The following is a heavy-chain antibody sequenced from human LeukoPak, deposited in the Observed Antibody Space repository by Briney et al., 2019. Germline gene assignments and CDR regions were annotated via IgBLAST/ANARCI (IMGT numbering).Heavy chain of an antibody. Sequence: PSETLSLTCTVSGGSISSYYWSWIRQPAGKGLEWIGRIYTSGSTNYNPSLKSRVTMSVDTSKNQFSLKLSSVTAADTAVYCCARERFTYYDFWSGYTHWGQGTLVTVSS. D-gene: IGHD3-3*01. J-gene: IGHJ4*02. V-gene: IGHV4-4*07. CDR1: GGSISSYY. CDR2: IYTSGST. CDR3: ARERFTYYDFWSGYTH.